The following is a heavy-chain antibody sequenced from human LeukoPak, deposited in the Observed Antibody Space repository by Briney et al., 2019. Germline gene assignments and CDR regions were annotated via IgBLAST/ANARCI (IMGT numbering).Heavy chain of an antibody. D-gene: IGHD3-10*01. CDR2: IYYSGST. J-gene: IGHJ6*03. Sequence: SETLSLTCTVSGGSISSFYWSWIRQPPGKGLEWIGYIYYSGSTYYNPSLKSRVTISVDTSKNQFSLKLSSVTAADTAVYYCARDGGPSSGSYIIPYYYYYYMDVWGKGTTVTISS. V-gene: IGHV4-59*04. CDR1: GGSISSFY. CDR3: ARDGGPSSGSYIIPYYYYYYMDV.